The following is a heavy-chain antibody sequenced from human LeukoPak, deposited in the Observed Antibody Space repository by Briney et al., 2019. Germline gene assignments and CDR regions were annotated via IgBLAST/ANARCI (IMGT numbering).Heavy chain of an antibody. CDR1: GYTFTNYY. D-gene: IGHD6-25*01. Sequence: ASVKVSCKASGYTFTNYYIHWMRQAPGQGLEWVGIINLNAVTTRYAQKFQGRITVTRDTSTSTVYMELSSLRSEDTTVYFCAREGAAEAKNFDYWGQGTLVIVSS. J-gene: IGHJ4*02. CDR2: INLNAVTT. CDR3: AREGAAEAKNFDY. V-gene: IGHV1-46*01.